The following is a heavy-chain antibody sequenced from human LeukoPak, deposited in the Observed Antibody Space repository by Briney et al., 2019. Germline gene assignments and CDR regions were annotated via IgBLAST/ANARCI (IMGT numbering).Heavy chain of an antibody. CDR3: AHRRDYNGDWDGGSFDF. D-gene: IGHD2-21*02. J-gene: IGHJ4*02. CDR2: IYWNDDK. Sequence: ESGPTLVKPTQTLTLTCTFSGFSLSSVPAGVGWIRQPPGKALEWLAVIYWNDDKRYNPFLNSRLTVTKDTSKNQVVLAVTTMDPVGAGTYSCAHRRDYNGDWDGGSFDFWGQGTLVTVSS. CDR1: GFSLSSVPAG. V-gene: IGHV2-5*01.